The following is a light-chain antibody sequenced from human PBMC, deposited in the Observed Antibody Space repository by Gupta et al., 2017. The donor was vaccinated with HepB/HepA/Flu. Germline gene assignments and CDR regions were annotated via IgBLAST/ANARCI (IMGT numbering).Light chain of an antibody. CDR2: DVR. CDR3: CAYAGSDTWV. V-gene: IGLV2-11*01. J-gene: IGLJ3*02. Sequence: QSALTQPRSVSGSPVQSVTISCTGTSSDVGGYNFVSWYQQHPGKAHNLMFYDVRKRPGVVPARFSDSKAGNTASLTISGPKVEVAADYYGCAYAGSDTWVFGGGTKLTVL. CDR1: SSDVGGYNF.